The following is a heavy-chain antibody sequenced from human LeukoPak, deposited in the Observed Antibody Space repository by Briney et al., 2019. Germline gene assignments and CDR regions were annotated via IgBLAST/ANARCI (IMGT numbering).Heavy chain of an antibody. CDR3: ARATEIAGTYYDFWSGYYIPPWGMDV. CDR1: GYSFTSYW. CDR2: IYPGDSDT. Sequence: EESLKISCKGSGYSFTSYWIGWVCQLPGKGLEWMGIIYPGDSDTRYSPSFQGQVTISADKSISTAYLQWSSLKASDTAMYYCARATEIAGTYYDFWSGYYIPPWGMDVWGQGTTVTVSS. V-gene: IGHV5-51*01. D-gene: IGHD3-3*01. J-gene: IGHJ6*02.